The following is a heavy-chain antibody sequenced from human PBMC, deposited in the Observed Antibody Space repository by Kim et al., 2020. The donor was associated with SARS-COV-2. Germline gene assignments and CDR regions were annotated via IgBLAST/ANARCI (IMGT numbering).Heavy chain of an antibody. CDR2: ISSSSSYT. D-gene: IGHD6-19*01. CDR1: GFTFSDYY. Sequence: GGSLRLSCAASGFTFSDYYMSWIRQAPGKGLEWVSYISSSSSYTNYADSVKGRFTISRDNAKNSLYLQMNSLRAEDTAVYYCARDSSGWYNVRYYYYGMDVWGQGTTVTVPS. CDR3: ARDSSGWYNVRYYYYGMDV. J-gene: IGHJ6*02. V-gene: IGHV3-11*05.